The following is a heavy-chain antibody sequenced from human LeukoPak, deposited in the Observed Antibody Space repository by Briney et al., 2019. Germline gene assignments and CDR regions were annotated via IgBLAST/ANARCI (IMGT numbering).Heavy chain of an antibody. CDR2: IYYSGST. D-gene: IGHD6-19*01. CDR1: GGSISSYY. J-gene: IGHJ4*02. Sequence: SETLSLTCTVSGGSISSYYWSWIRQPPGKGLEWIGYIYYSGSTNYNPSLKSRVTISVDTSKNQFSLKLSSVTAADTAVYYCARGGIAVAVSFDYWGQGTLVTVPS. V-gene: IGHV4-59*01. CDR3: ARGGIAVAVSFDY.